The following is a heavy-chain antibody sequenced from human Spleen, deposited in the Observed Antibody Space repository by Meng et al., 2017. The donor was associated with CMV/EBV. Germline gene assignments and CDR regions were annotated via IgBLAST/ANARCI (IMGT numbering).Heavy chain of an antibody. CDR1: GYIFTSLG. Sequence: ASVKVSCKASGYIFTSLGISWVRQAPGQGLEWMGWSSTYNGNTNYAQKFQGRLTLTTDSSTTTAYLELRSLTSDDTAVYYCARDISPNDVWMDVWGQGTTVTVSS. CDR3: ARDISPNDVWMDV. J-gene: IGHJ6*02. V-gene: IGHV1-18*04. D-gene: IGHD3-3*01. CDR2: SSTYNGNT.